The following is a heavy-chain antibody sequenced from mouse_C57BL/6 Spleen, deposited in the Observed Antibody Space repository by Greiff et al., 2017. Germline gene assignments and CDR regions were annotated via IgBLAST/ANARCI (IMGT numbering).Heavy chain of an antibody. V-gene: IGHV5-12*01. CDR1: GFTFSDYY. J-gene: IGHJ4*01. CDR2: ISNGGGST. Sequence: EVQLQESGGGLVQPGGSLKLSCAASGFTFSDYYMYWVRQTPEKRLEWVGYISNGGGSTYYPDTVQGRFTITRDNAKPTLYLQMSRLKSEDTAMYYCARSEYHDDYAMDYWGQGTSVTVSS. CDR3: ARSEYHDDYAMDY. D-gene: IGHD2-10*02.